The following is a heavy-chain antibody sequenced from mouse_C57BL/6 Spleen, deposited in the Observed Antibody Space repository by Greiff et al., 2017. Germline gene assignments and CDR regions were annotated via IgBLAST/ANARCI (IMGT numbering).Heavy chain of an antibody. CDR2: IDPSDSYT. J-gene: IGHJ4*01. D-gene: IGHD2-2*01. CDR1: GYTFTSYW. CDR3: ARGEGYYDAMDY. V-gene: IGHV1-69*01. Sequence: QVQLQQPGAELVMPGASVKLSCKASGYTFTSYWMHWVKQRPGQGLEWIGEIDPSDSYTNYNQKFKGKSTLTVDKSSSTAYMQLSSLTSEDSAVYYCARGEGYYDAMDYWGQGTSVTVSS.